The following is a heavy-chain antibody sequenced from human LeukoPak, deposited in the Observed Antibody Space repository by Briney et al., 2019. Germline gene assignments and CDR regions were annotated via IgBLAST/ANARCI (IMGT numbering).Heavy chain of an antibody. CDR1: GFTFSSYS. V-gene: IGHV3-21*04. CDR2: ISSSSSYI. D-gene: IGHD3-10*01. J-gene: IGHJ5*02. CDR3: AKEGMLRATTNWFDP. Sequence: GGSLRLSCAASGFTFSSYSMNWVRQAPGKGLEWVSSISSSSSYIYYADSVKGRFTVSRDNSKNSLYLQMNSLRTEDTALYYCAKEGMLRATTNWFDPWGQGTLVTVSS.